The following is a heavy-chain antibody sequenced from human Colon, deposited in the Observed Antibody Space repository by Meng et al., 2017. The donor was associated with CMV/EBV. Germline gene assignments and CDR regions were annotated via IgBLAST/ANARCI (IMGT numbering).Heavy chain of an antibody. CDR1: GYTFTGYF. V-gene: IGHV1-2*02. J-gene: IGHJ4*02. D-gene: IGHD3-10*01. Sequence: QVQLGRSGGGVKKPGALVKVSCKTSGYTFTGYFMFWVRQAPGQGLGWMGSLNPNSGDTNSAQKFHGRLTMTRDTSIHTAYMELGSLRSDDTAVYYCATISGGDFDFWGQGTLVTVSS. CDR3: ATISGGDFDF. CDR2: LNPNSGDT.